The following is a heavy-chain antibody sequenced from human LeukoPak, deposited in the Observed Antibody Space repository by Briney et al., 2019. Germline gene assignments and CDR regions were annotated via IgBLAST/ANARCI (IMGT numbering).Heavy chain of an antibody. Sequence: PGGSLRLSCAASGFTVSSNYMSWVRQAPGKGLEWVSVIYSGGSTYYADSVKGRFTISRDNSKNTLYLQMNSLRAEDTAVYYCARAGGIAAAGFVDVSGKGTTVTVSS. D-gene: IGHD6-25*01. J-gene: IGHJ6*04. CDR3: ARAGGIAAAGFVDV. CDR1: GFTVSSNY. CDR2: IYSGGST. V-gene: IGHV3-53*01.